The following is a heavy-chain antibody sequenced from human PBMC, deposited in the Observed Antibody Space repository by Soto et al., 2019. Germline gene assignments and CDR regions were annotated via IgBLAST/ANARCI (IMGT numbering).Heavy chain of an antibody. CDR3: AKEEGYSYGYYYYGMDV. CDR1: GFTFNSYG. Sequence: PGGSLRLSCAASGFTFNSYGMHWVRQAPGKGLEWVAVISYDGSNKYYADSVKGRFTISRDNSKNTLYLQMNSLRAEDTAVYYCAKEEGYSYGYYYYGMDVWGQGTTVTVSS. D-gene: IGHD5-18*01. V-gene: IGHV3-30*18. CDR2: ISYDGSNK. J-gene: IGHJ6*02.